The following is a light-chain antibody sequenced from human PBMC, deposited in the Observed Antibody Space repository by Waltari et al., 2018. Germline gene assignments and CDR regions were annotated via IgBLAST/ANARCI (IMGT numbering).Light chain of an antibody. Sequence: ELVLTQSPVPLSLSPGERATLSFRACASVSKYLAWYQHKPGKAPRFLIYGASTWVIGIPARISGSGSGTDFTLTITRLEPEDFATYYCQQYVSYPKTVGQGTKVEIK. CDR3: QQYVSYPKT. V-gene: IGKV3-20*01. CDR1: ASVSKY. J-gene: IGKJ1*01. CDR2: GAS.